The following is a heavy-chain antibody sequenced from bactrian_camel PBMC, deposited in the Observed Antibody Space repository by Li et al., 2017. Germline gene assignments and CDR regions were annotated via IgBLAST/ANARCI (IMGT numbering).Heavy chain of an antibody. CDR2: IDTDGRI. Sequence: HVQLVESGGGSVQAGGSLRLSCAASGYTYSINAMGWFRQAPGKEREGVATIDTDGRIDYIDSVKGRFTISKDNAKNTLFLQMNNLRPEDTAMYYCASDRMRPCRRVIYGGTWSGLGYLGQGTQVTVS. CDR1: GYTYSINA. CDR3: ASDRMRPCRRVIYGGTWSGLGY. J-gene: IGHJ4*01. D-gene: IGHD6*01. V-gene: IGHV3S53*01.